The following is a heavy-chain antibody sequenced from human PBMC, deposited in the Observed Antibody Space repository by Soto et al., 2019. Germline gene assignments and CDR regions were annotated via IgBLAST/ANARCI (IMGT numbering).Heavy chain of an antibody. Sequence: EVQLVESGGGLVQPGGSLRLSCAASGFTFSRYWMHWVRQAPGKGLVWVSRISSDGSNLIYADSVKGRFTISRDDAKNTLYLQMNNLRDEDTAVYYCGRDQTMAGPTTLDYWGQGALVTVSS. CDR3: GRDQTMAGPTTLDY. J-gene: IGHJ4*02. CDR2: ISSDGSNL. D-gene: IGHD6-19*01. V-gene: IGHV3-74*01. CDR1: GFTFSRYW.